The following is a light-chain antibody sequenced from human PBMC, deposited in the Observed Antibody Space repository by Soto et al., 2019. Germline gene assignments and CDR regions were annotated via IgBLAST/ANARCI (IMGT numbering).Light chain of an antibody. V-gene: IGKV3-20*01. J-gene: IGKJ5*01. CDR3: QQYGSSRV. Sequence: EIVLTQSPGTLSLSPGERDTLSCRSSQSVSSSYLAWYQQKPGQAPRLLIYGASIRATGIPDRFSGSGSGTDFTLTVSRLEPEDFAVYYCQQYGSSRVFGQGTRLEIK. CDR2: GAS. CDR1: QSVSSSY.